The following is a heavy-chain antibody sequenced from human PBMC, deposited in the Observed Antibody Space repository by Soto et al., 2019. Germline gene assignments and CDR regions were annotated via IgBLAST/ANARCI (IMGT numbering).Heavy chain of an antibody. CDR1: GFTFSSYS. CDR2: ITSSGTTV. D-gene: IGHD6-13*01. J-gene: IGHJ4*02. CDR3: ARGSSNWAYYFEF. Sequence: EVHLVESGGGLVQPGGSLRLSCAASGFTFSSYSLNLVRQAPGKGLEWVSYITSSGTTVYYADSVRGRFTISRDNAKNSLYLQMNSLRDDDTAVYYCARGSSNWAYYFEFWGQGTLVTVSS. V-gene: IGHV3-48*02.